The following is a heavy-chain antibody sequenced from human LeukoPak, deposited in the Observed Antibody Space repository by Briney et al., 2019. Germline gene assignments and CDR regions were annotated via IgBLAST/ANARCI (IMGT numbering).Heavy chain of an antibody. CDR2: LYYSGST. J-gene: IGHJ2*01. CDR3: ASNDDLYWYFNL. CDR1: GGSISSTTSY. Sequence: SETLSLTCTISGGSISSTTSYWGWIRQPPGKGLEWIGTLYYSGSTYYNPSLKSRLTISVDTSNNQFSLKLNSVTAADTAVYYCASNDDLYWYFNLWGRGTLVTVSS. V-gene: IGHV4-39*07. D-gene: IGHD2-8*01.